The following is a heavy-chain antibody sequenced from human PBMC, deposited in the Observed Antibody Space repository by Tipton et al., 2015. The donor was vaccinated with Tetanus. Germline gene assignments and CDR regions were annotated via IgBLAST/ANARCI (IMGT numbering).Heavy chain of an antibody. J-gene: IGHJ5*02. CDR3: AGLSQSLDGALMQRWFDP. V-gene: IGHV1-18*04. CDR2: ISAYNGNT. Sequence: QLVQSGAEVKKPGASVKVSCKASGYTFTSYGISWVRQAPGQGLEWMGWISAYNGNTNYAQKLQGRVTMTTDTSTSTAYMGLRSLRSGGAAVYYCAGLSQSLDGALMQRWFDPRGQGTLVSVSS. CDR1: GYTFTSYG. D-gene: IGHD4-17*01.